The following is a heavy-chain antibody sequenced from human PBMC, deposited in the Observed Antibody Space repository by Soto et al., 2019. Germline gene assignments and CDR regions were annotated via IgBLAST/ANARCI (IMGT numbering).Heavy chain of an antibody. V-gene: IGHV3-23*01. CDR2: IRDSGGNT. Sequence: EVQLLESGGGLKQPGESLRLSCAASGFSFSSYAMSWVRQAPGKGLEWVSGIRDSGGNTHYADSVKGRFTISRDNSKNTVYLQMNSLRAEDTAVYYCAKSGGFSGYDWRGYYYYGMDVWGQGTTVTVSS. CDR1: GFSFSSYA. CDR3: AKSGGFSGYDWRGYYYYGMDV. J-gene: IGHJ6*02. D-gene: IGHD5-12*01.